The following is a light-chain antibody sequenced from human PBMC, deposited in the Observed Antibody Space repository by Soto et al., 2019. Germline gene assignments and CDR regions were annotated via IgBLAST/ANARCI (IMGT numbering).Light chain of an antibody. CDR3: PHYNSYSEP. J-gene: IGKJ1*01. V-gene: IGKV1-5*03. CDR1: QTISSW. Sequence: DIQITQSPSTLSGSVGYRVTITCRASQTISSWLAWYQQKPGKAPKLLIYKASTLKSGVPSRFSGSGSGTEFTLTISSLQPDDFATYYCPHYNSYSEPFGQGTKVEI. CDR2: KAS.